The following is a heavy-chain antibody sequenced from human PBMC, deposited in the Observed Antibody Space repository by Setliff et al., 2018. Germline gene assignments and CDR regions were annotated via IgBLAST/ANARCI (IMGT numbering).Heavy chain of an antibody. J-gene: IGHJ5*02. D-gene: IGHD3-10*01. V-gene: IGHV1-18*01. CDR3: ARINFYDATAYYYAPHH. CDR1: GYTFTNYG. CDR2: INNYNFNT. Sequence: GASVKVSCKASGYTFTNYGITWVRQAPGQGLEWMGWINNYNFNTNYAQKLQGRVTMTTETSTKTAYMELRSLRSDDTAIYYCARINFYDATAYYYAPHHWGQGTLVTVSS.